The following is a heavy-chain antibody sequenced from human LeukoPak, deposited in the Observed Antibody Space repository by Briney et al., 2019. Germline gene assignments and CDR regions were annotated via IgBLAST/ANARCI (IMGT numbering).Heavy chain of an antibody. CDR3: AKDLLGQWPTVFDY. D-gene: IGHD6-19*01. CDR2: IKQDGSEK. Sequence: PGGSLRLSCAASGFTFTSYWMTWVRQAPGKGLEWVANIKQDGSEKYYVDSVKGRFTISRDNAKNSLYLQMNSLRAEDTGVYYCAKDLLGQWPTVFDYWGQGTLVTVSS. J-gene: IGHJ4*02. V-gene: IGHV3-7*01. CDR1: GFTFTSYW.